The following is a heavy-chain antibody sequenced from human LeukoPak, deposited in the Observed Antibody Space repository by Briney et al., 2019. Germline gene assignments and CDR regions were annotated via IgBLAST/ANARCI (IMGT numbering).Heavy chain of an antibody. CDR3: ARADTAMVNYDAFDI. D-gene: IGHD5-18*01. J-gene: IGHJ3*02. CDR1: GFTFSSYG. CDR2: IRYDGSNK. Sequence: GGSLRLSCAASGFTFSSYGMHWVRQAPGKGLEWVAFIRYDGSNKYYADSVKGRFTISRDNSKNTLYLQMNSLRAEDTAVYYCARADTAMVNYDAFDIWGQGTMVTVSS. V-gene: IGHV3-30*02.